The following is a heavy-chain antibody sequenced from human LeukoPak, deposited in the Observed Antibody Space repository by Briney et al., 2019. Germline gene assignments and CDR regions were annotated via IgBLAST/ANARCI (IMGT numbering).Heavy chain of an antibody. CDR1: GVTFSSYA. V-gene: IGHV1-69*06. CDR3: ARDLRLRWSDWFDP. D-gene: IGHD4-23*01. J-gene: IGHJ5*02. Sequence: SVKVSCKASGVTFSSYAISWVRQAPGQGLEWMGGIIPIFGTANYAQKFQGRVTITADKSTSTAYMELSSLRSEDTAVYYRARDLRLRWSDWFDPWGQGTLVTVSS. CDR2: IIPIFGTA.